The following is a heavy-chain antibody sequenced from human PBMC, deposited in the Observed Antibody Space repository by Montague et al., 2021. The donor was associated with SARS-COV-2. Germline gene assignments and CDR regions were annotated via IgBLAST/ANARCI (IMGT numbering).Heavy chain of an antibody. CDR1: GGSISSYY. CDR2: IYYSGST. D-gene: IGHD2-2*02. V-gene: IGHV4-59*08. CDR3: ARHRRGVVPSPILGVGPYYSYYYMDV. Sequence: SETLSLTCTVSGGSISSYYWSWIRQPPGKGLEWIGYIYYSGSTNYNPSLKSRVTTSVDTSKNQFSPKLSSVTAADTAVYYCARHRRGVVPSPILGVGPYYSYYYMDVWGKGTTVTASS. J-gene: IGHJ6*03.